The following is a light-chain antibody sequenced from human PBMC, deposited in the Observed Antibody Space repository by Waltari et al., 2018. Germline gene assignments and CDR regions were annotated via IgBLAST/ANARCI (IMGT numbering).Light chain of an antibody. V-gene: IGLV1-51*01. J-gene: IGLJ1*01. CDR3: GAWDSSVSAYV. CDR2: KDD. CDR1: TSNIGNEY. Sequence: QSVLTQPPSVSATPGQKVTISCSGSTSNIGNEYVSWYQQLPRTAPKLLIYKDDNRPSGMPDRLSGSKSGTSSTLCITGLQTGDESHYYCGAWDSSVSAYVFGTGTEVTVL.